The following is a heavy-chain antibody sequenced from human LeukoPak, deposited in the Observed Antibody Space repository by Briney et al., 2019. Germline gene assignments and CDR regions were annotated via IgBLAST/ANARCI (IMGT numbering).Heavy chain of an antibody. CDR2: INHSGST. Sequence: SETLSLTCAVYGGSFSGYYWSWIRQPPGKGLEWIGEINHSGSTNYNPSLKSRVTISVDTSKNQFSLKLSSVTAADTAVYYCARYRYCSSTSCYRGASMWFDPWGQGTLVTISS. V-gene: IGHV4-34*01. D-gene: IGHD2-2*01. J-gene: IGHJ5*02. CDR1: GGSFSGYY. CDR3: ARYRYCSSTSCYRGASMWFDP.